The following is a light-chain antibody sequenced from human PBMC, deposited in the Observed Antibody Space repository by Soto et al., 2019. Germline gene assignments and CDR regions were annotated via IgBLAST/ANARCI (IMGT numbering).Light chain of an antibody. Sequence: QSALTQPASVSGSPGQSITISCTGTSSDVGGYNYVSWYQQHPGKAPKLLIYEVTNRPSGVSHRFSGSKSGNAASLTISGLQAEDEADYYCCSYTNTGTLYVFGTGTQLTVL. CDR2: EVT. V-gene: IGLV2-14*01. J-gene: IGLJ1*01. CDR1: SSDVGGYNY. CDR3: CSYTNTGTLYV.